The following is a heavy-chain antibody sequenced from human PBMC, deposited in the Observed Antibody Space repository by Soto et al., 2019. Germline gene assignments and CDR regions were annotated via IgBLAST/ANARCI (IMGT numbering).Heavy chain of an antibody. V-gene: IGHV5-51*01. D-gene: IGHD3-22*01. CDR2: IFPSDSDT. CDR1: GYRFTSYW. J-gene: IGHJ5*02. Sequence: GESLKISCRTSGYRFTSYWIAWVRQMPGKGLEWMGIIFPSDSDTRYSPSFQGQVTISADRSTSTVFLQWASLKASDTAVYFCAGTDKSGYLNWFVPLGQGALVTVSS. CDR3: AGTDKSGYLNWFVP.